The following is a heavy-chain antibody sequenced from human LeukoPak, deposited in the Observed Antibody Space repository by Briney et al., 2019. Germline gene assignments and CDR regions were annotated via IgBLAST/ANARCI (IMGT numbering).Heavy chain of an antibody. Sequence: ASVKVSCKASGYTFTGYYMHWVRQAPGQGLEWMGWINPNSGGTNYTQKFQGRVTMTRDTSISTAYMELSRLRSDDTAVYYCARDRGTYSSSVYYYYYMDVWGKGTTVTVSS. CDR1: GYTFTGYY. CDR2: INPNSGGT. V-gene: IGHV1-2*02. D-gene: IGHD6-6*01. CDR3: ARDRGTYSSSVYYYYYMDV. J-gene: IGHJ6*03.